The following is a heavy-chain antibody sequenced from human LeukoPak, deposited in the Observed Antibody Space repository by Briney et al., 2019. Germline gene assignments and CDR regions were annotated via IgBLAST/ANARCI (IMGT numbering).Heavy chain of an antibody. CDR1: GFTFSSYA. V-gene: IGHV3-30-3*01. Sequence: PGRSLRLSCAASGFTFSSYAMHWVRRAPGKGLEWVAVISYDGSNKYYADSVKGRFTISRDNSKNTLYLQMNSLRAEDTAVYYCARVGLTGRYYYYYGMDVWGQGTTVTVSS. D-gene: IGHD1-20*01. CDR3: ARVGLTGRYYYYYGMDV. CDR2: ISYDGSNK. J-gene: IGHJ6*02.